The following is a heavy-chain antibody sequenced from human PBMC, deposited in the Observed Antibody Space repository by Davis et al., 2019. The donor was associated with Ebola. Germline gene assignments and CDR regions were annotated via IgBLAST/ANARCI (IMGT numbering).Heavy chain of an antibody. D-gene: IGHD1/OR15-1a*01. CDR1: GGSVSSGDYH. Sequence: SETLSLTCSVSGGSVSSGDYHWSWIRQTPGKGLEWIGYIYYAGSTYYNPSLQSRVSISVDTSNNKFPLKVTSVTAAHTALSFCSQTPHANPPTIYHNPSLKSRVSISVDTSNNQSSLKVTSVTAADTAVYFCARTAHASSSMFYYYSHMDVWGKGTAVIVSS. V-gene: IGHV4-30-4*08. CDR3: SQTPHANPPTIYHNPSLKSRVSISVDTSNNQSSLKVTSVTAADTAVYFCARTAHASSSMFYYYSHMDV. J-gene: IGHJ6*03. CDR2: IYYAGST.